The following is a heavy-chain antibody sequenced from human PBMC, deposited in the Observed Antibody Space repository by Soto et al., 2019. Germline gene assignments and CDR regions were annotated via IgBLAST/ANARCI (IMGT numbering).Heavy chain of an antibody. D-gene: IGHD3-22*01. CDR3: ARLYRTGYYYAENAEYFQH. CDR2: IYYSGST. Sequence: SETLSLTCTVSGGSISSYYWSWIRQPPGKGLEWIGYIYYSGSTNYNPSLKSRVTISVDTSKNQFSLKLSSVTAADTAVYYCARLYRTGYYYAENAEYFQHWGQGTLVTVSS. J-gene: IGHJ1*01. CDR1: GGSISSYY. V-gene: IGHV4-59*01.